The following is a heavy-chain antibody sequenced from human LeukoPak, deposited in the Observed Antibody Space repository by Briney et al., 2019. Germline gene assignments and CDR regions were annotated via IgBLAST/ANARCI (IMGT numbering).Heavy chain of an antibody. V-gene: IGHV4-38-2*02. Sequence: PSETLSLTCTVSGYSISSGYYWGWIRQPPGKGLEWIGSIYHSGSTYYNLSLKSRVIILIDTAKNHVSLNLSSVTAADTAVYYCARSDGYGLVGIWGQGTMVTVSS. D-gene: IGHD3-10*01. J-gene: IGHJ3*02. CDR3: ARSDGYGLVGI. CDR1: GYSISSGYY. CDR2: IYHSGST.